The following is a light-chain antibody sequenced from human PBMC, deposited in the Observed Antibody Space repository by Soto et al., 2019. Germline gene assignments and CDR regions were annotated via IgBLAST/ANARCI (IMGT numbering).Light chain of an antibody. CDR3: SSYTSSSTLV. CDR1: SSDVGGYKS. Sequence: QSALTQPASVSGSPGQSITISCTGTSSDVGGYKSVSWYQQHPGKAPKLIIYAVSYRPSGVSNRFSGSKSANTASLTISGLQAGDEADYYCSSYTSSSTLVFGGGTKLTVL. V-gene: IGLV2-14*01. J-gene: IGLJ3*02. CDR2: AVS.